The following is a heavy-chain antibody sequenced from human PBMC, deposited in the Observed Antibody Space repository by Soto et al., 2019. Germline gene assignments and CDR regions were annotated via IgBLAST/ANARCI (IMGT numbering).Heavy chain of an antibody. J-gene: IGHJ6*02. CDR2: IYYSGST. CDR3: ARRAFDWLYYYGMDV. CDR1: GGSISSSSYY. D-gene: IGHD3-9*01. Sequence: SETLSLTCTVSGGSISSSSYYWGWIRQPPGKGLEWIGSIYYSGSTYYNPSLKSRVTISVDTSKNQFSLKLSSVTAADTAVYYCARRAFDWLYYYGMDVWGQGTTVTVSS. V-gene: IGHV4-39*01.